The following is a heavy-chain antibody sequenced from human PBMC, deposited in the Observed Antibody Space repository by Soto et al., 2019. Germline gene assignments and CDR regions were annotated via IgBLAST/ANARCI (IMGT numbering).Heavy chain of an antibody. D-gene: IGHD2-21*02. Sequence: QAQLQESGPRLVKPSETLSLSCSVSGDSVRSRTHYWGWIRQAPGKGLEWIGNIFFSGTSYYSPSLKGRVTISVDASKNQFSLGLNSVTAADTAVYYCARGESTLTSYFDFWGQGTLVSVTS. CDR3: ARGESTLTSYFDF. CDR1: GDSVRSRTHY. V-gene: IGHV4-39*01. J-gene: IGHJ4*02. CDR2: IFFSGTS.